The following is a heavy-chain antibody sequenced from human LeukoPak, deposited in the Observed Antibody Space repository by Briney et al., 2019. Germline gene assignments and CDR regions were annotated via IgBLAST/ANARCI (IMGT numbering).Heavy chain of an antibody. Sequence: ASVKVSFKVSGYTLTELSMHWVRQAPGKGLEWMGGFDPEDGETIYAQKFQGRVTMTEDTSTDTAYMELSSLRSEDTAVYYCATDDGARPFYFDYWGQGTLVTVSS. J-gene: IGHJ4*02. CDR1: GYTLTELS. V-gene: IGHV1-24*01. CDR2: FDPEDGET. CDR3: ATDDGARPFYFDY. D-gene: IGHD4/OR15-4a*01.